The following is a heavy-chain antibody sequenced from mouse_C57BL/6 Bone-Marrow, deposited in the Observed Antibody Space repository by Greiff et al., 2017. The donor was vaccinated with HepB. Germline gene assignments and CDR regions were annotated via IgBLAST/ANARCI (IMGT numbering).Heavy chain of an antibody. V-gene: IGHV7-1*01. D-gene: IGHD2-3*01. CDR1: GFTFSDFY. CDR2: SRNKANDYTT. Sequence: EVKLVESGGGLVQSGRSLRLSCATSGFTFSDFYMEWVRQAPGKGLEWIAASRNKANDYTTEYSASVKGRFIVSRDTSQSILYLQMNALRAEDTAIDYCARESIYDGYLWYFDVWGTGTTVTVSS. CDR3: ARESIYDGYLWYFDV. J-gene: IGHJ1*03.